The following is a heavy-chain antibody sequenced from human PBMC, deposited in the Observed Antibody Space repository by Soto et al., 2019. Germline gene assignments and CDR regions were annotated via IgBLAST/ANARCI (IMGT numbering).Heavy chain of an antibody. Sequence: PSETLSLTCAVSGGSISSGGYSWSWIRQPPGKGLEWIGYIYHSGSTYYNPSLKSRVTISVDRSKNQFSLKLSSVTAADTAVYYCARVGISPIFGVVTPYNWFDPWGQGTLVTVSS. J-gene: IGHJ5*02. CDR1: GGSISSGGYS. D-gene: IGHD3-3*01. CDR2: IYHSGST. V-gene: IGHV4-30-2*01. CDR3: ARVGISPIFGVVTPYNWFDP.